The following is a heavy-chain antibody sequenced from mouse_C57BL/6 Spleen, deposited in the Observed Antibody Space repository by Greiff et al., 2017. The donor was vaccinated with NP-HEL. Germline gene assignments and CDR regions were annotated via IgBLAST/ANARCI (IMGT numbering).Heavy chain of an antibody. V-gene: IGHV3-6*01. D-gene: IGHD2-4*01. CDR2: ISYDGSN. CDR3: ARGGDDYDDY. CDR1: GYSITSGYY. J-gene: IGHJ2*01. Sequence: EVQLQESGPGLVKPSQSLSLTCSVTGYSITSGYYWNWIRQFPGNKLEWMGYISYDGSNNYKPSLKNRISITRDTSKNQFFLKLNSVTTEDTATYYCARGGDDYDDYWGQGTTLTVSS.